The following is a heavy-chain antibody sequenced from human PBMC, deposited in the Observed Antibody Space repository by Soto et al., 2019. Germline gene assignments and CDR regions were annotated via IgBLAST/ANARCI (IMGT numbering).Heavy chain of an antibody. CDR1: GGFISSYY. D-gene: IGHD6-19*01. Sequence: QVQLQASGPGLVKPSETLPLTCTVSGGFISSYYWSWIRQPPGKRLEWIGSIYYSGSTNYNPSLKSRVTISVDTSKNHFSLKLSSVTAADTAVYYCASAGGWYSAYYFDYWGQGTLVTVSA. CDR3: ASAGGWYSAYYFDY. CDR2: IYYSGST. V-gene: IGHV4-59*12. J-gene: IGHJ4*02.